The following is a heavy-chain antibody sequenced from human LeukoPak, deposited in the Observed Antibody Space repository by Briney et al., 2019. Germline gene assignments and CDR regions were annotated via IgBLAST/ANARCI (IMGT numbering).Heavy chain of an antibody. V-gene: IGHV3-21*04. CDR3: ATSRTSDY. J-gene: IGHJ4*02. Sequence: GGSLRLSCAASGFTFSSYSMKWVRQAPGKGLEWVSFISSSSSYVYYADSVKGRFTISRDNAKNSLYLQMNSLRAADTAVYYCATSRTSDYWGQGTLVTVSS. CDR1: GFTFSSYS. CDR2: ISSSSSYV. D-gene: IGHD1-14*01.